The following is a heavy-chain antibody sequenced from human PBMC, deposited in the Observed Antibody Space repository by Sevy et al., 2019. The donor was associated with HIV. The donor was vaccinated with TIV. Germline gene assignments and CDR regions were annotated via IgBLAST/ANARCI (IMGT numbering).Heavy chain of an antibody. D-gene: IGHD6-13*01. CDR1: GFTFSSYA. J-gene: IGHJ4*02. CDR3: AKAKESSPHIAAADY. Sequence: GESLKISCAASGFTFSSYAMSWVRQAPGKGLEWVSAISGSGGSTYYADSVKGRFTISRDNSKNTLYLQMNSLRAEDTAVYYCAKAKESSPHIAAADYWGQGTLVTVSS. V-gene: IGHV3-23*01. CDR2: ISGSGGST.